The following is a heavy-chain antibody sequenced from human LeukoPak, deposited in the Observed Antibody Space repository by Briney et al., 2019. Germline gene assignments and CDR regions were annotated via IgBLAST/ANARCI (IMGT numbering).Heavy chain of an antibody. D-gene: IGHD1-14*01. V-gene: IGHV4-39*01. Sequence: SETLPLTCTVSGASIRRTSYYWGWIRQPPGKGLEWIGTIYNSGSAYYNPSLKSRVTISVDTSKNQFSLKVSSVTAADTAVYYCASGSGYFFDYWGQGTLVTVSS. CDR2: IYNSGSA. J-gene: IGHJ4*02. CDR1: GASIRRTSYY. CDR3: ASGSGYFFDY.